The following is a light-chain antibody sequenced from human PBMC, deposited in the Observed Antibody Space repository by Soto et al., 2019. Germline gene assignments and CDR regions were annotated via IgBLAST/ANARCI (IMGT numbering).Light chain of an antibody. CDR1: HDMSRY. J-gene: IGKJ1*01. CDR3: LQPYSTRWT. Sequence: DIQLTQSPSSLSASVGDRVTITCRASHDMSRYLNWYQQKPGKAPNLLIYAASSLQSGVPSRFSGSGSGTDFTLTIISLQPEDFATYYCLQPYSTRWTFGQGTKVEIK. CDR2: AAS. V-gene: IGKV1-39*01.